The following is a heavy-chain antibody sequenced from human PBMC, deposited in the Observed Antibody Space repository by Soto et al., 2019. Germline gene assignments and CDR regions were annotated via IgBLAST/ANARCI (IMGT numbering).Heavy chain of an antibody. CDR3: AKSLRTTAATGYWFDP. J-gene: IGHJ5*02. Sequence: EVQVLESGGGLVQPGGSLRLSCIASGLTLSNYAMTWARQAPGRGQEWVSTVTGSGSTYYADSVKGRFTIFRDNSKNILYLQMNSLRAEDTAIYYCAKSLRTTAATGYWFDPWGQGSQVTVSS. D-gene: IGHD4-17*01. CDR1: GLTLSNYA. CDR2: VTGSGST. V-gene: IGHV3-23*01.